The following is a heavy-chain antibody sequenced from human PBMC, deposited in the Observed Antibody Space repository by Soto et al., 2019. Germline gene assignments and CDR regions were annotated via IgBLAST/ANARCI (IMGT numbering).Heavy chain of an antibody. D-gene: IGHD1-7*01. CDR1: GYTFTSYD. V-gene: IGHV1-8*01. CDR2: MNPNSGNT. CDR3: ARVRGLELLYYYYYMDV. J-gene: IGHJ6*03. Sequence: ASVKVSCTASGYTFTSYDINCVRQATGQGLEWMGWMNPNSGNTGYAQKFQGRVTMTRNTSISTAYRELSSLRSEDTAVYYCARVRGLELLYYYYYMDVWGQGTTVTVS.